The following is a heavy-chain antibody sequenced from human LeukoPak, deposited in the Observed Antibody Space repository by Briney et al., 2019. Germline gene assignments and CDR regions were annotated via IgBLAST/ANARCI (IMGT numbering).Heavy chain of an antibody. Sequence: GRSLRLSSAASGFTFSSYGMHWVRQAPGKGLEWVAVISYDGSNKYYADSVKGRFTISRDNSKNTLYLQMNSLRAEDTAVYYCAKGYYDSSGFDYWGQGTLVTVSS. CDR1: GFTFSSYG. D-gene: IGHD3-22*01. J-gene: IGHJ4*02. CDR3: AKGYYDSSGFDY. CDR2: ISYDGSNK. V-gene: IGHV3-30*18.